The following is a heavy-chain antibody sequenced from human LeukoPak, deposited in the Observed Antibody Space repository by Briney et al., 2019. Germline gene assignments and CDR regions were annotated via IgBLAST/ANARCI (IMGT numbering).Heavy chain of an antibody. CDR3: ARTLEWLLPPYYYYGMDV. D-gene: IGHD3-3*01. J-gene: IGHJ6*02. Sequence: PSETLSLTCTVSGGSISSSSYYWGWIRQPPGKGLEWIGGIYYSGSTYYNPSLKSRVTISVDTSKNQFSLKLSSVTAADTAVYYCARTLEWLLPPYYYYGMDVWGQGTTVTVSS. CDR2: IYYSGST. V-gene: IGHV4-39*01. CDR1: GGSISSSSYY.